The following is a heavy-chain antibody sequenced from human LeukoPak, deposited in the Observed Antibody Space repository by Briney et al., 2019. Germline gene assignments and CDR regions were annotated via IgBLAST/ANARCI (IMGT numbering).Heavy chain of an antibody. V-gene: IGHV3-74*01. Sequence: GGSLRLSCAASGFTFSSYWMHWVRQAPGKRLVWVSRINSDGSTTTYADSVKGRFTISRDNAKNTLYLQMNSLRAEDTAVYYCARAVVVTASDYWGQGTLVTVSS. CDR3: ARAVVVTASDY. D-gene: IGHD2-21*02. CDR2: INSDGSTT. J-gene: IGHJ4*02. CDR1: GFTFSSYW.